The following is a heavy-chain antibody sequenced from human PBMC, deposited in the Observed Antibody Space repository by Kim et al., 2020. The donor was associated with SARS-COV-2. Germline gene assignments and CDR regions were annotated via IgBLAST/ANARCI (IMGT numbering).Heavy chain of an antibody. J-gene: IGHJ4*01. CDR3: AKDRATYGSGSFLFDD. Sequence: SVKGRVTITRDNSKNTLYLQMNSLRVEDTALYYGAKDRATYGSGSFLFDDWGQGTPVTVSS. D-gene: IGHD3-10*01. V-gene: IGHV3-23*01.